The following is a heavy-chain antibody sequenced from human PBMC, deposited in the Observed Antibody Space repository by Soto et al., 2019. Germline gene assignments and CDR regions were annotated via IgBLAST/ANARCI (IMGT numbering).Heavy chain of an antibody. D-gene: IGHD5-12*01. J-gene: IGHJ4*02. Sequence: SVKVSCKASGGTFISYAISWVRQAPGQGLEWMGGIIPIFGTVNYAQKFQGRVTITADDSTSTAYMELSSLRSDDTAVYYCASMVAAKWYFDYWGQGPLVTVSS. CDR3: ASMVAAKWYFDY. CDR1: GGTFISYA. V-gene: IGHV1-69*13. CDR2: IIPIFGTV.